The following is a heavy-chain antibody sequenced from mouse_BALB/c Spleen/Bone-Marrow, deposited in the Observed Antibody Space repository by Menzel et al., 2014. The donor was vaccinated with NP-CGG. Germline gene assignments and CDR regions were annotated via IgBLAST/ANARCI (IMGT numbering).Heavy chain of an antibody. D-gene: IGHD1-1*01. CDR3: ARYGRRFYAMDY. CDR2: IDPANGNT. Sequence: EVQLQQSGAELVKPGASVKLSCTASGFNIKDTYMHWVKQRPEQGLEWIGRIDPANGNTKYDPKLQGKATITADTSPNTAYLQLSSLTSEDTAVYYCARYGRRFYAMDYWGQGTSVTVSS. CDR1: GFNIKDTY. V-gene: IGHV14-3*02. J-gene: IGHJ4*01.